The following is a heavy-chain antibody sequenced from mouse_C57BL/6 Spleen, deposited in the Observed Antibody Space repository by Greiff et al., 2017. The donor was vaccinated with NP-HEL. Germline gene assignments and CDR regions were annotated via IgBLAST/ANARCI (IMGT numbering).Heavy chain of an antibody. Sequence: VQLVESGAELARPGASVKLSCKASGYTFTSYGISWVKQRTGQGLEWIGEIYPRSGNTYYNEKFKGKATLTADKSSSTAYMELRSLTSEDSAVYFCARGIYYAMDYWGQGTSVTVSS. CDR2: IYPRSGNT. CDR1: GYTFTSYG. V-gene: IGHV1-81*01. J-gene: IGHJ4*01. CDR3: ARGIYYAMDY.